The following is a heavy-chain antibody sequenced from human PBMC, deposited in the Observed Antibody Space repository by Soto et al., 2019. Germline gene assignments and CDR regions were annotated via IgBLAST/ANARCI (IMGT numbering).Heavy chain of an antibody. CDR2: IYYSWST. CDR3: ARRYGATFDY. V-gene: IGHV4-59*01. CDR1: GGSISSYY. Sequence: QVQLQESGPGLVKPSETLSLTCTVSGGSISSYYWSWIRQPPGKGLEWIGYIYYSWSTNYNPSLKSRVTISVDTSKNQFSLKLSSVNAADTAVYYGARRYGATFDYWGQGTLVTVSS. J-gene: IGHJ4*02. D-gene: IGHD4-17*01.